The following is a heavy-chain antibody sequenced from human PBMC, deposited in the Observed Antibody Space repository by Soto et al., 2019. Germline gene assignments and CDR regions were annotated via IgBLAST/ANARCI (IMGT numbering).Heavy chain of an antibody. CDR2: ISGSGGST. Sequence: GGSLRLSCAASGFTFSPFWMHWVRQAPGKGLEWVSAISGSGGSTYYADSVKGRFTISRDNSKNTLYLQMNSLRAEDTAVYYCAKDQSIAVAGNLDYWGQGTLVTVSS. CDR3: AKDQSIAVAGNLDY. D-gene: IGHD6-19*01. CDR1: GFTFSPFW. J-gene: IGHJ4*02. V-gene: IGHV3-23*01.